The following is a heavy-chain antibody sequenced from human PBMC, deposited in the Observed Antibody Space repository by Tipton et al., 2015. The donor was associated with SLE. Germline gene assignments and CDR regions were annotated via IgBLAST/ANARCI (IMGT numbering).Heavy chain of an antibody. V-gene: IGHV1-18*01. J-gene: IGHJ6*02. CDR1: GYTFTSYG. CDR2: ISAYNGNT. CDR3: ARSGHCTGGVCYTYYYYGMDV. D-gene: IGHD2-8*02. Sequence: QSGPEVKKPGASVKVSCKASGYTFTSYGISWVRQAPGQGLEWMGWISAYNGNTNYAQKLQGRVTMTTDTSTSTAYMELRSLRSDDTAVYYCARSGHCTGGVCYTYYYYGMDVWGQGTPVTVSS.